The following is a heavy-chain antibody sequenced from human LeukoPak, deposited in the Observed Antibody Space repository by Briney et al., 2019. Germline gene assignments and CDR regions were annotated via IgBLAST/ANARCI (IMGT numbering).Heavy chain of an antibody. CDR2: ISSSSSYI. V-gene: IGHV3-21*01. Sequence: GGSLRLSCAASGFTFSSYSMNWVRQAPGKGLEWVSSISSSSSYIYYADSVKGRFTISRDNAKNSLYLQMNSLRAEDTAVYYCARVARDGYNYLSAYWGQGTLVTVSS. D-gene: IGHD5-24*01. CDR1: GFTFSSYS. CDR3: ARVARDGYNYLSAY. J-gene: IGHJ4*02.